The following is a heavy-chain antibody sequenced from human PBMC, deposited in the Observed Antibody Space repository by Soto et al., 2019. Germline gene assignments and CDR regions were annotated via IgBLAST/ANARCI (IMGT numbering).Heavy chain of an antibody. CDR2: IYFGGNT. V-gene: IGHV4-39*01. D-gene: IGHD1-1*01. Sequence: SETLSLTCTVSGVSINNSDFLWGWVRQPPGKALEWIGSIYFGGNTYYNPSLESRVTISANTSKNQISLKLTSVTAAHPAFYYCARHGHVRERPFYYYGMDVWGQGTTVTVS. J-gene: IGHJ6*02. CDR3: ARHGHVRERPFYYYGMDV. CDR1: GVSINNSDFL.